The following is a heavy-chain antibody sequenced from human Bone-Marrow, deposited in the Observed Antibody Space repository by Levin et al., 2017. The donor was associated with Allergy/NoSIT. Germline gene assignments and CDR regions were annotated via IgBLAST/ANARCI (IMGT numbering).Heavy chain of an antibody. J-gene: IGHJ6*03. CDR3: ARDHIAARGGYYYYYYMDV. CDR1: GFTFSSYA. V-gene: IGHV3-30-3*01. CDR2: ISYDGSNK. Sequence: SCAASGFTFSSYAMHWVRQAPGKGLEWVAVISYDGSNKYYADSVKGRFTISRDNSKNTLYLQMNSLRAEDTAVYYCARDHIAARGGYYYYYYMDVWGKGTTVTVSS. D-gene: IGHD6-6*01.